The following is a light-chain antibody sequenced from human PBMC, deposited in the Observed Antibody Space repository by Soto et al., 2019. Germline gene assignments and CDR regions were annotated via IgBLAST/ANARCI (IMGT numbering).Light chain of an antibody. J-gene: IGLJ3*02. V-gene: IGLV2-14*03. CDR2: EVS. CDR1: SSDVGGYNY. Sequence: SVLTXPSSVSGSPVQSITISCTGTSSDVGGYNYVSWFQQHPGKAPQLKIYEVSNRPSGVSNRFSGSKSGYTASLTISELQAEEEADYYCTSFRSSNTWVFGGGTQLTVL. CDR3: TSFRSSNTWV.